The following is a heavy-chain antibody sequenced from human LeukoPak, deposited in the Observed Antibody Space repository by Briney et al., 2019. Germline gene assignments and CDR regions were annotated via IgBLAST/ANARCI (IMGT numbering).Heavy chain of an antibody. D-gene: IGHD3-22*01. CDR1: GYTFTGYY. V-gene: IGHV1-2*02. CDR2: INPNSGGT. CDR3: ARGGLYYDSSGYRHFDY. J-gene: IGHJ4*02. Sequence: ASVKVSCKASGYTFTGYYMHWVRQAPGQGLEWMGWINPNSGGTNYAQKFQGRVTMTRSTSISTAYMELSSLRSEDTAVYYCARGGLYYDSSGYRHFDYWGQGTLVTVSS.